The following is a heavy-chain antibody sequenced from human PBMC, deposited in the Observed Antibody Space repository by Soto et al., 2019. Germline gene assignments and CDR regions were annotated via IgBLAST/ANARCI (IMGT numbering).Heavy chain of an antibody. CDR3: AKDRRRSSLYMEMYYPYGMDV. V-gene: IGHV3-30*18. Sequence: GGSLRLSCAASGFTFSRYGMHWVRQAPGKGLEWVAIISYDGSNKYYADSVKGRFTISRDDSKNTLYLQMNSLRAEDTAVYYCAKDRRRSSLYMEMYYPYGMDVWGPGTTVTVSS. J-gene: IGHJ6*02. D-gene: IGHD6-13*01. CDR1: GFTFSRYG. CDR2: ISYDGSNK.